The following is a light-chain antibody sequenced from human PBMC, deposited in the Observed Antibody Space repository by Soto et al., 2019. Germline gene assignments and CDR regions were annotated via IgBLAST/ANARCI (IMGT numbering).Light chain of an antibody. CDR3: TKYYGSPLI. V-gene: IGKV4-1*01. J-gene: IGKJ4*01. Sequence: DIVMTQSPDSLAMSLGERATINCKSSQSVLASSNNKNLLAWYQQKPGQPPKLLIYGASTRESGVPDRSRGSGSGTYFTHPIGTLRAEGGGFYYCTKYYGSPLIFGGGTKGETK. CDR2: GAS. CDR1: QSVLASSNNKNL.